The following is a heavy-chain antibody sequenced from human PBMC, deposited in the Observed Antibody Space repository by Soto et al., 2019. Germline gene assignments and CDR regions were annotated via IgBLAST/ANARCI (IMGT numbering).Heavy chain of an antibody. CDR1: GFTFSSYA. Sequence: GGSLRLSCAASGFTFSSYAMSWVRQAPGKGLEWVSAISGSGGSTYYADSVKGRFTISRDNSKNTLYLQMNSLRAEDTAVYYCARDGLTTENYYYYYGMDVWGQGTTVTVSS. V-gene: IGHV3-23*01. CDR2: ISGSGGST. CDR3: ARDGLTTENYYYYYGMDV. D-gene: IGHD4-17*01. J-gene: IGHJ6*02.